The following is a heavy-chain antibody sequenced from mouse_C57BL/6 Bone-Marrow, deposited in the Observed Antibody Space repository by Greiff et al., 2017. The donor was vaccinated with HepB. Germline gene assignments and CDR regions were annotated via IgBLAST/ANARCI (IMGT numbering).Heavy chain of an antibody. Sequence: EVKLVESGGGLVQPGGSLKLSCAASGFTFSDYYMYWVRRTPEKRLEWVAYISNGGGSTYYPDTVKGRFTISRDNAKNTLYLQMSRLKSEDTAMYYCARGLYYYGSSSGYFDYWGQGTTLTVSS. J-gene: IGHJ2*01. CDR3: ARGLYYYGSSSGYFDY. CDR2: ISNGGGST. D-gene: IGHD1-1*01. CDR1: GFTFSDYY. V-gene: IGHV5-12*01.